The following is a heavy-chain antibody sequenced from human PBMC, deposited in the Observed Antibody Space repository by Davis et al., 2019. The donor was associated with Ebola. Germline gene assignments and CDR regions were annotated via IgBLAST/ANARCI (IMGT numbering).Heavy chain of an antibody. V-gene: IGHV3-21*04. J-gene: IGHJ4*02. CDR1: GFTFFSHT. D-gene: IGHD3-22*01. Sequence: GGSLRLSCAASGFTFFSHTMTWVRQAPGKGLEWVSSVSASSRYISYADSLKGRFAISRDNVENSLYLQINSLRGEDTAVYYCYASAVVAPDYWGQGTLVTVSS. CDR2: VSASSRYI. CDR3: YASAVVAPDY.